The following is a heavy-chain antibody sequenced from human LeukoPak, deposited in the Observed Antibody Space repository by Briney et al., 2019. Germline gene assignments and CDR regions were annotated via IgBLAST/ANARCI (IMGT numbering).Heavy chain of an antibody. D-gene: IGHD3-3*01. Sequence: GGSLRPSCAASRFIFSSYSMNWVRQAAGKGLDRVASISTSSTYIYYADSVEGRFTISRDNAKNLLYLQMNSLRVEDTAVYYCARDPPLTLFGVVTPTPGNWFDPWGQGTLVTVSS. CDR2: ISTSSTYI. CDR1: RFIFSSYS. J-gene: IGHJ5*02. V-gene: IGHV3-21*06. CDR3: ARDPPLTLFGVVTPTPGNWFDP.